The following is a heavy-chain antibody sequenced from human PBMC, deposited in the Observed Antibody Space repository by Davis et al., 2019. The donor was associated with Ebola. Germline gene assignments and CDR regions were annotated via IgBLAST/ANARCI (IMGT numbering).Heavy chain of an antibody. CDR2: ISSSSSYI. V-gene: IGHV3-21*01. D-gene: IGHD2/OR15-2a*01. CDR1: GFTFSSYS. J-gene: IGHJ4*02. CDR3: ARDRAAYYQTALDY. Sequence: GESLKISCAASGFTFSSYSMNWVRQAPGKGLEWVSSISSSSSYIYYADSVKGRFTISRDNAKNSLYLQMNSLRAEDTAVYYCARDRAAYYQTALDYWGQGTLVTVSS.